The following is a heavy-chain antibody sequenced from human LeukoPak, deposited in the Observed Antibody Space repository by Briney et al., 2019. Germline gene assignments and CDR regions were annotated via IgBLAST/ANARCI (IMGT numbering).Heavy chain of an antibody. CDR3: ARDLGRIAAAGRYYYYMDV. CDR1: GGTFSSYA. J-gene: IGHJ6*03. D-gene: IGHD6-13*01. V-gene: IGHV1-69*05. CDR2: IIPVFGTA. Sequence: SVQVSCKASGGTFSSYAISWVRQAPGQGLEWMGGIIPVFGTANYAQKFQGRVTITTDESTSTAYVELSSLRSEDTAVYYCARDLGRIAAAGRYYYYMDVWGKGTTVTVSS.